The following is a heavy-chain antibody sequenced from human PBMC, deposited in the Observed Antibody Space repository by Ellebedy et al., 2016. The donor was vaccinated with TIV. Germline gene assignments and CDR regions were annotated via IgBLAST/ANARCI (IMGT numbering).Heavy chain of an antibody. CDR3: ARHHTVERGAIDY. V-gene: IGHV4-39*01. CDR2: IYYSGST. Sequence: MPSETLSLTCTVSGGSISRSSYYWGWIRQPPGKGLEWIASIYYSGSTYYYPSLKSRVTMSIDTSKNQFSLKLSSVTAADTAVYYCARHHTVERGAIDYWGQGTLVTVSS. J-gene: IGHJ4*02. D-gene: IGHD1-1*01. CDR1: GGSISRSSYY.